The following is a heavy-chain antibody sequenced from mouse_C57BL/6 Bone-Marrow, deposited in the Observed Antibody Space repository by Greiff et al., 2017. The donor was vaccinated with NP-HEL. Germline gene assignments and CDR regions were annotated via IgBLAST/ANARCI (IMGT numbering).Heavy chain of an antibody. CDR1: GYTFTSYW. Sequence: QVQLQQPGAELVKPGASVKLSCKASGYTFTSYWMQWVKQRPGQGLEWIGEIDPSDSYTNYNQKFKGKATLTVDTSSSTAYMQLSSLTSEDSAVYYCASEGYGSSYGGGFDYWGQGTTLTVSS. CDR2: IDPSDSYT. D-gene: IGHD1-1*01. V-gene: IGHV1-50*01. J-gene: IGHJ2*01. CDR3: ASEGYGSSYGGGFDY.